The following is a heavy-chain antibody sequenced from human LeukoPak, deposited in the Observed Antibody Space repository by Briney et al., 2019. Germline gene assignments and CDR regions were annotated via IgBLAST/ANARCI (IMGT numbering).Heavy chain of an antibody. CDR2: IGYDGDNK. V-gene: IGHV3-30*02. Sequence: GGSLRLSCAASGFTFRNYAMHWVRQAPGKGLEWVAIIGYDGDNKYYADSVKGRFTISRDNSKNTLSLQMNSLRGEDMAVYYCAKDPSTLYSSGLDFWGQGTLVTVSS. CDR1: GFTFRNYA. D-gene: IGHD6-19*01. J-gene: IGHJ4*02. CDR3: AKDPSTLYSSGLDF.